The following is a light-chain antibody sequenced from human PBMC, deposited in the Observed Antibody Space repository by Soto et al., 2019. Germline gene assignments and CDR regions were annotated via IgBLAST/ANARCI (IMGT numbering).Light chain of an antibody. CDR3: QQYKSWPPIT. J-gene: IGKJ5*01. CDR2: GAS. V-gene: IGKV3-15*01. Sequence: EIVMTQSPVTLSVSPGEIATLSFSASQSVSSSLAWYQQKPGQAPRLLLYGASTRATGVPPRFSGGGSGTEFTLTISSLQSEDSAIYYCQQYKSWPPITFGQGTRLEIK. CDR1: QSVSSS.